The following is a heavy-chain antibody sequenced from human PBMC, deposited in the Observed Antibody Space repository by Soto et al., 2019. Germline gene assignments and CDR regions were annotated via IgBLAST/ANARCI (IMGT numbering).Heavy chain of an antibody. CDR2: ISYDGSNK. Sequence: GGSLRLSCAASGFTFSSYAMHWVRQAPGKGLEWVAVISYDGSNKYYADSVKGRFTISRDNSKNTLYLQMNSLRAEDTAVYYCARARTYDILTAYPPLYYGMDVWGQATPVTVSS. J-gene: IGHJ6*02. D-gene: IGHD3-9*01. V-gene: IGHV3-30-3*01. CDR3: ARARTYDILTAYPPLYYGMDV. CDR1: GFTFSSYA.